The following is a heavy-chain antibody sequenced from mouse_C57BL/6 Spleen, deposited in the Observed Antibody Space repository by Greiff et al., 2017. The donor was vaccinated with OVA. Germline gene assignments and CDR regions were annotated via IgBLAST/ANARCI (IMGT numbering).Heavy chain of an antibody. CDR2: IDPANGNT. V-gene: IGHV14-3*01. J-gene: IGHJ1*03. D-gene: IGHD1-1*01. CDR1: GFNIKNTY. Sequence: EVKLVESVAELVRPGASVKLSCTASGFNIKNTYMHWVKQRPEQGLEWIGRIDPANGNTKYAPKFQGKATITADTSSNTAYLQLSSLTSEDTAIYYCARQDGSSYDWYFDVWGTGTTVTVSS. CDR3: ARQDGSSYDWYFDV.